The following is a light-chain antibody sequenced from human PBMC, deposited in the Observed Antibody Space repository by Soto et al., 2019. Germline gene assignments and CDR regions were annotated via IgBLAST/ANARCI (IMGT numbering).Light chain of an antibody. CDR1: SRDVGGYNY. CDR2: DVS. J-gene: IGLJ2*01. Sequence: QSALTQPASVSGSPGQSITISCTGTSRDVGGYNYVSWYQQHPGKAPKLMIYDVSNRPSGVSNRFSGSKSGNTASLTISGLLAEDEADYYCSSYTSSSIVVFGGGTKLTVL. V-gene: IGLV2-14*01. CDR3: SSYTSSSIVV.